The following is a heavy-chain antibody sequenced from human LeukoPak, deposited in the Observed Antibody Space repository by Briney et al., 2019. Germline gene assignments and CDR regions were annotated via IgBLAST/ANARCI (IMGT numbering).Heavy chain of an antibody. CDR1: GYTFTSYG. Sequence: VASVKVSCKASGYTFTSYGISWVRQAPGQGLEWMGWISAYNGNTNYAQKLQGRVTMTTDTSTSTAYMELRSLRSEDTAVYYCATDPFTIFGVVKDYWGQGTLVTVSS. J-gene: IGHJ4*02. V-gene: IGHV1-18*01. CDR2: ISAYNGNT. CDR3: ATDPFTIFGVVKDY. D-gene: IGHD3-3*01.